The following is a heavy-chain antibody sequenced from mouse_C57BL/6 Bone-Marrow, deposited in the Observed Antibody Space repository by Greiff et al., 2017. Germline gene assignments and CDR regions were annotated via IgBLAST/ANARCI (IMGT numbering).Heavy chain of an antibody. CDR1: GFTFSDYY. CDR2: ISNGGGST. Sequence: EVKVVESGGGLVQPGGSLKLSCAASGFTFSDYYMYWVRQTPEKRLEWVAYISNGGGSTYYPDTVKGRFTISRDNAKNTLYLQMSRLKSEDTAMYYCARQRGIYYYGSGYFDVWGTGTTVTVSS. V-gene: IGHV5-12*01. J-gene: IGHJ1*03. CDR3: ARQRGIYYYGSGYFDV. D-gene: IGHD1-1*01.